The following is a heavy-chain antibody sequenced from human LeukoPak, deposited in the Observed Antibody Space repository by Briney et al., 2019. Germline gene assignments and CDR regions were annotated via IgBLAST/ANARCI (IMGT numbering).Heavy chain of an antibody. CDR3: ARNNVVFPDY. V-gene: IGHV4-39*07. Sequence: SETLSLTCTVSGGSISSSSYYWGWIRQPPGKGLEWIGSIYYSGSTYYNPSLKSRVTISVDTSKNQFSLKLSSVTAADTAVYYCARNNVVFPDYWGQGTLVTVSS. J-gene: IGHJ4*02. D-gene: IGHD2-21*01. CDR1: GGSISSSSYY. CDR2: IYYSGST.